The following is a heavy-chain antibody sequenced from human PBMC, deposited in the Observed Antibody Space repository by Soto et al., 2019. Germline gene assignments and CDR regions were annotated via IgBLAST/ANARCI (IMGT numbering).Heavy chain of an antibody. Sequence: QVQLVQSGPEVKKPGSSVKVSCTASGGIFSNFAVSWVRQAPGQGLEWMGGIIPILATPKYAQKFQGRVTIAAVKNIAYMELSSLTSEDTAVYYCARVGSRDAYNYVLDNWGQGTLVTVSS. CDR1: GGIFSNFA. D-gene: IGHD5-18*01. J-gene: IGHJ4*02. CDR3: ARVGSRDAYNYVLDN. CDR2: IIPILATP. V-gene: IGHV1-69*06.